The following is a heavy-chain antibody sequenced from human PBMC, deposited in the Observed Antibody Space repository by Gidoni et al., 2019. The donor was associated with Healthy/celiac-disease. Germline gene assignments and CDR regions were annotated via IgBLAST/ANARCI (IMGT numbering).Heavy chain of an antibody. CDR3: ARPSSMVRGVDAFDI. Sequence: QLQLQESGPGLVKPSETLSLTCTVSGGSISSSSYYWGWIRQPPGKGLEWIGSIYYSGSTYYNPSLKSRVTISVDTSKNQFSLKLSSVTAADTAVYYCARPSSMVRGVDAFDIWGQGTMVTVSS. CDR2: IYYSGST. V-gene: IGHV4-39*01. D-gene: IGHD3-10*01. CDR1: GGSISSSSYY. J-gene: IGHJ3*02.